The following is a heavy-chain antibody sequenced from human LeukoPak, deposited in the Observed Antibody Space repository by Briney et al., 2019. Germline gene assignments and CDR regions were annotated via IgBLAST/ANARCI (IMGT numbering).Heavy chain of an antibody. Sequence: GGSLRLSCAASGFTFSNYGMNWVRQAPGKGLEWVSYISGSRRTINYADSVKGRFTISRDNAKNALFLQMNSLRAEDTAVYYCARGGAARPDYWGQGTLVTVSS. CDR2: ISGSRRTI. V-gene: IGHV3-48*01. CDR3: ARGGAARPDY. D-gene: IGHD6-6*01. J-gene: IGHJ4*02. CDR1: GFTFSNYG.